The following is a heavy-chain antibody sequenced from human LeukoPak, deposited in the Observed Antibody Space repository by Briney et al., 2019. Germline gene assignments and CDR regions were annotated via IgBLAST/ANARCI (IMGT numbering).Heavy chain of an antibody. Sequence: SVKVSCKASGGTFSSYAISWVRQAPGQGLEWMGGIIPIFGTVNYAQKFQGRVTITADKSTSTAYMELSSLRSEDTAVYYCARQSIAAAGDIDYWGKGTLVTVS. D-gene: IGHD6-13*01. CDR2: IIPIFGTV. CDR1: GGTFSSYA. CDR3: ARQSIAAAGDIDY. V-gene: IGHV1-69*06. J-gene: IGHJ4*02.